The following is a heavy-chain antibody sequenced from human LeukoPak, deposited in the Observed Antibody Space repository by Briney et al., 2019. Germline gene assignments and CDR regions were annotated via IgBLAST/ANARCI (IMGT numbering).Heavy chain of an antibody. Sequence: TLSLTCTVSGGSISSYHWSWIRQPPGKALEWLARIDWDDDKYYSTSLKTRLTISKDTSKNQVVLTMTNMDPVDTATYYCARTLWGGLSVDYWGQGTLVTVSS. D-gene: IGHD2-21*02. CDR2: IDWDDDK. J-gene: IGHJ4*02. V-gene: IGHV2-70*11. CDR3: ARTLWGGLSVDY. CDR1: GGSISSYHW.